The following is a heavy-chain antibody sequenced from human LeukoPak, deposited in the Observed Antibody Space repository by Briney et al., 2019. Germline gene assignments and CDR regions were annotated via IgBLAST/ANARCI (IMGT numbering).Heavy chain of an antibody. Sequence: GGSLRLSCAASGFTFSTYAMHWVRQAPGKGLEYVAAISSDGGVTYYADSVKGRFTISRDNSKNTLYLQMGSLRAEDMAVYYCARRSLLERSGWYFPDYWGQGTLVTVSS. CDR2: ISSDGGVT. V-gene: IGHV3-64*02. CDR1: GFTFSTYA. CDR3: ARRSLLERSGWYFPDY. J-gene: IGHJ4*02. D-gene: IGHD6-19*01.